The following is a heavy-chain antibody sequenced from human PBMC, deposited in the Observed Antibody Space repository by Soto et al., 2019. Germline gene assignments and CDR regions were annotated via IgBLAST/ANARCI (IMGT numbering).Heavy chain of an antibody. D-gene: IGHD6-19*01. Sequence: QVQLGQSGAEVKKPGASVMLSCKASGYTFSSYGINWVRQAPGQGLEWMGWISAYNSNTNYAQKLQGRVTMTTDTSTSTAYMELRSLRSDDTAVYYCARGGGAPTLPYSIGWYDFDYWGQGTLVTVSS. CDR3: ARGGGAPTLPYSIGWYDFDY. V-gene: IGHV1-18*01. CDR2: ISAYNSNT. CDR1: GYTFSSYG. J-gene: IGHJ4*02.